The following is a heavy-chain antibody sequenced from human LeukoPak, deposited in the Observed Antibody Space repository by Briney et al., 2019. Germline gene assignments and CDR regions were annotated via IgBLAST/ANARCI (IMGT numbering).Heavy chain of an antibody. CDR3: ARWTTVTPRYFDY. D-gene: IGHD4-17*01. J-gene: IGHJ4*02. CDR1: GGSISSGGYS. Sequence: SETLSLTCAVSGGSISSGGYSWSWIRQPPGKGLEWIGYIYHSESTYYNPSLKSRVTISVDRSKNQFSLKLSSVTAADTAVYYCARWTTVTPRYFDYWGQGTLVTVSS. CDR2: IYHSEST. V-gene: IGHV4-30-2*01.